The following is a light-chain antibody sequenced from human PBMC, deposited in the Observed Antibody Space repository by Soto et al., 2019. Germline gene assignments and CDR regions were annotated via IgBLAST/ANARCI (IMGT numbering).Light chain of an antibody. V-gene: IGKV3-15*01. CDR3: QQYNNWPLT. CDR2: GAS. J-gene: IGKJ1*01. Sequence: EIVMTQSPATLSVSPGESATLSCRASQSVSSNLACYQQKPGQAPRLLIYGASTRATGIPARFSGSGSGTEFTLTISSLQSEDLAVYYCQQYNNWPLTFGPGTQVELK. CDR1: QSVSSN.